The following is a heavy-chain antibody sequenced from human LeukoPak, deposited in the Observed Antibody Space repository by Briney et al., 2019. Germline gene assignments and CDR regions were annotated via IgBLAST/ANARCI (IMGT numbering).Heavy chain of an antibody. Sequence: PSETLSLTCTVSGDSISTYHWSWIRQSAGKGLEWIGRIHTSGSTNYNPSLKSRVTMSVDTSKTQFSLKVSSVTAADTGVYYCARAPEFSSGWLLDYWGQGSLVTVSS. J-gene: IGHJ4*02. CDR2: IHTSGST. V-gene: IGHV4-4*07. D-gene: IGHD6-19*01. CDR1: GDSISTYH. CDR3: ARAPEFSSGWLLDY.